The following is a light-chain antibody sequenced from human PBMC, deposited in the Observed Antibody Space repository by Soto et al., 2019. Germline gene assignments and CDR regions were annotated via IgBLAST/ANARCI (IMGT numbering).Light chain of an antibody. CDR2: DVC. Sequence: QSVLTQPASVSGSPGQSITISCTGTNSDVGGSNYVSWYQQYPDKAPKLMIYDVCNRPSGFFCRFSGSKSGNTASLSIFGLQAEDEADYYCSSYTSNSTRVFGTGTKVTVL. CDR3: SSYTSNSTRV. CDR1: NSDVGGSNY. V-gene: IGLV2-14*01. J-gene: IGLJ1*01.